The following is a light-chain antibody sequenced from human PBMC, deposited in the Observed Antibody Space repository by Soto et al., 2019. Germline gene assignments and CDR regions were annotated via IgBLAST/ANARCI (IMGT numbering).Light chain of an antibody. J-gene: IGKJ1*01. Sequence: DIVMTQSPDSLAVSLGERASINCKSSQSVLYSSNNKNSLDWYQQKPGQPPKLFIYWASTRESGVPDRFSGSGSRTDVTLTISSLQAEDVGVYYCQQYYSTPWTFGQGTKVQIK. CDR1: QSVLYSSNNKNS. CDR3: QQYYSTPWT. CDR2: WAS. V-gene: IGKV4-1*01.